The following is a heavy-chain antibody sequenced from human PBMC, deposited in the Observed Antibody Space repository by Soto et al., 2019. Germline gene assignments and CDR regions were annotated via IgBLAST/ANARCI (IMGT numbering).Heavy chain of an antibody. CDR3: ARPRCSGGSCYSDYGMDV. Sequence: SETLSLTCTVSGGSISSSGYYWGWIRQPPGKGLEWIGSIYYSGSTYYNPSLKSRVTISVDTSKNQFSLKLSSVTAADTAVYYCARPRCSGGSCYSDYGMDVWGQGTTVTVSS. CDR2: IYYSGST. J-gene: IGHJ6*02. V-gene: IGHV4-39*01. CDR1: GGSISSSGYY. D-gene: IGHD2-15*01.